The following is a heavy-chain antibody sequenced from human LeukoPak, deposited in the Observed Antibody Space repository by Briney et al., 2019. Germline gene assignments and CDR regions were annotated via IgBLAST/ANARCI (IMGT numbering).Heavy chain of an antibody. CDR1: GFTFSSYG. Sequence: GRSLRLSCAASGFTFSSYGMHWVRQAPGKGLEWVAVISYDGSNKYYADSVKGRFTISRDNSKNTLYLQMNSLRAEDTAVYYCAKDYVATINYYYYMDVWGKGTTVTVSS. J-gene: IGHJ6*03. CDR3: AKDYVATINYYYYMDV. CDR2: ISYDGSNK. D-gene: IGHD5-12*01. V-gene: IGHV3-30*18.